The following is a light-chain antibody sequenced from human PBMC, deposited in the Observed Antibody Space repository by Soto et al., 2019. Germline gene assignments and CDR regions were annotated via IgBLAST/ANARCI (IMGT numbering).Light chain of an antibody. CDR2: NAS. CDR1: QDISTW. Sequence: DIQMTQSPSSVSASVGDRVTITCRASQDISTWLAWFQQKPGEAPRLLIYNASSLHSGVPSRFSGSGSGTDFTLTISSLQPEDFATYYCQQGNSFPLTFGGGTKVEIK. CDR3: QQGNSFPLT. V-gene: IGKV1-12*01. J-gene: IGKJ4*01.